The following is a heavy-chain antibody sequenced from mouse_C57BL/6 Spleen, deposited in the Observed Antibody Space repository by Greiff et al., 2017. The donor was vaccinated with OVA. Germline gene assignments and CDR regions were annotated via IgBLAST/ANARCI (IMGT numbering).Heavy chain of an antibody. V-gene: IGHV5-17*01. CDR3: ARGRTDLDY. J-gene: IGHJ2*01. CDR1: GFTFSDYG. CDR2: ISSGGSTI. D-gene: IGHD4-1*01. Sequence: EVQRVESGGGLVKPGGSLKLSCAASGFTFSDYGMHWVRQAPEKGLEWVAYISSGGSTIYYAATVKGRFTISRDNAKINLLLQMASLRSEDTAMYYCARGRTDLDYWGQGTTLTVSS.